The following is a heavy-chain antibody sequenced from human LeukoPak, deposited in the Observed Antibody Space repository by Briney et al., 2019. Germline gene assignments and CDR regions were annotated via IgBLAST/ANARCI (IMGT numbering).Heavy chain of an antibody. CDR3: ASGRQLGY. Sequence: WGSLRLSCAASGFTFSSYEMNWVRQAPGKGLEWVANIKQDGSEKYYVDSVKGRFTISRDNAKNSLYLQMNSLRAEDTALYYCASGRQLGYWGQGTLVTVSS. J-gene: IGHJ4*02. D-gene: IGHD3-16*01. CDR1: GFTFSSYE. CDR2: IKQDGSEK. V-gene: IGHV3-7*01.